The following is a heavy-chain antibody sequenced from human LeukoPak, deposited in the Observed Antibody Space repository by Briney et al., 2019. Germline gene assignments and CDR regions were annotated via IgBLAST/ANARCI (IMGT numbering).Heavy chain of an antibody. CDR2: ISAYNGNK. Sequence: ASVKVSCKASRYSFTTYGITWVRQAPGKGLEGMGWISAYNGNKNYAQKLQGRVTMTTATSTSKAYMELRSLTSDDTDVYYCARDMIAARPNWFDPWGQGTLVTVSS. V-gene: IGHV1-18*01. J-gene: IGHJ5*02. D-gene: IGHD6-6*01. CDR3: ARDMIAARPNWFDP. CDR1: RYSFTTYG.